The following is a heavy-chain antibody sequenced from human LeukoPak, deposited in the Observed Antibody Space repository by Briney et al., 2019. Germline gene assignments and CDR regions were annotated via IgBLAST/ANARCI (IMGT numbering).Heavy chain of an antibody. V-gene: IGHV4-61*01. CDR3: VPYDSSGYFTY. CDR2: IYYSGST. CDR1: GGSISSGSYY. J-gene: IGHJ4*02. Sequence: SQTLSLTCTVSGGSISSGSYYWSWIRQPPGKGLEWIGYIYYSGSTNYNPSLKSRVTVSVDTSKNQFSLKLSSVTAADTAVYYCVPYDSSGYFTYWGQGTLVTVSS. D-gene: IGHD3-22*01.